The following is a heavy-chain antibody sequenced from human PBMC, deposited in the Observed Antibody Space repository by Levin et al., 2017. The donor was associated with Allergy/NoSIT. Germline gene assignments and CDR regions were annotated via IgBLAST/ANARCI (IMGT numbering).Heavy chain of an antibody. V-gene: IGHV4-34*01. CDR2: INHSGST. J-gene: IGHJ4*02. CDR3: ARGRIGLRQLLYFDY. D-gene: IGHD2-2*01. CDR1: GGSFSGYY. Sequence: SETLSLTCAVYGGSFSGYYWSWIRQPPGKGLEWIGEINHSGSTNYNPSLKSRVTISVDTSKNQFSLKLSSVTAADTAVYYCARGRIGLRQLLYFDYWGQGTLVTVSS.